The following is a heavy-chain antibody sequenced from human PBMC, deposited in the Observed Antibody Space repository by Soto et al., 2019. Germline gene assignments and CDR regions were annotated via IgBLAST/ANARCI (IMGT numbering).Heavy chain of an antibody. V-gene: IGHV3-30*03. CDR1: GFTFSASV. J-gene: IGHJ4*02. CDR2: LLSGAKNT. Sequence: QVLLVESGGGVVQPGGSLRLSCAASGFTFSASVMHWVRQAPGKGLEWMAILLSGAKNTYYADSVKGRFTISRDISESTLYLQMDSLRTEDTAVYYCVREEFEDGRGHFTNWGQGTLVSVSS. D-gene: IGHD3-3*01. CDR3: VREEFEDGRGHFTN.